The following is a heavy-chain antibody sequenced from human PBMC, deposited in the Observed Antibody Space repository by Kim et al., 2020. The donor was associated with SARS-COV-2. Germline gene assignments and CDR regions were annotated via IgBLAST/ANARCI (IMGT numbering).Heavy chain of an antibody. CDR1: GGSISSYY. CDR2: IYTSGST. J-gene: IGHJ6*02. Sequence: SETLSLTCTVSGGSISSYYWSWIRQPAGKGLEWIGRIYTSGSTNYNPSLKSRVTMSVDTSKNQFSLKLSSVTAADTAVYYCARDRPFQWELLPYYYGMDVWGQGTTVTVSS. D-gene: IGHD1-26*01. V-gene: IGHV4-4*07. CDR3: ARDRPFQWELLPYYYGMDV.